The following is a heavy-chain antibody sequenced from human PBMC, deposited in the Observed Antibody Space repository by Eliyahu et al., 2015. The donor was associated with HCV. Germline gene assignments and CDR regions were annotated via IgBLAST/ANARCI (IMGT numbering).Heavy chain of an antibody. V-gene: IGHV3-7*01. J-gene: IGHJ4*02. CDR3: ARERGGYDGSGQPIDY. CDR1: GFTFSSYW. Sequence: VQLVESGGGLVQPGGSLRLSCAASGFTFSSYWMNWVRQAPGKGLEWVANIKQDGSEKEYVDSVKGRFTISRDNAKNSLFLQMNTLRAEDTAVYYCARERGGYDGSGQPIDYWGQGTLVTVSS. D-gene: IGHD3-22*01. CDR2: IKQDGSEK.